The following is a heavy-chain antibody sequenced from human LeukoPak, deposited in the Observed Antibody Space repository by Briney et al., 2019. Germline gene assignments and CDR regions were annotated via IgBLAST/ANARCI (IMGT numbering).Heavy chain of an antibody. D-gene: IGHD3-22*01. J-gene: IGHJ4*02. CDR2: IIPIFGTA. V-gene: IGHV1-69*13. Sequence: SVKVSCKASGGTFSSYAISWVRQAPGQGLEWMGGIIPIFGTANYAQKFQGRVTITADESTSTAYMERSSLRSEDTAVYYCARDLHYYDSSGRQVVYFDYWGQGTLVTVSS. CDR1: GGTFSSYA. CDR3: ARDLHYYDSSGRQVVYFDY.